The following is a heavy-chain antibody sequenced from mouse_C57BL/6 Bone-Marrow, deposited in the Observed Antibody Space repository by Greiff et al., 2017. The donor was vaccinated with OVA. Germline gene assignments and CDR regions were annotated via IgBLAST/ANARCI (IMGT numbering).Heavy chain of an antibody. D-gene: IGHD1-1*01. V-gene: IGHV1-69*01. CDR2: IDPSDSYT. J-gene: IGHJ2*01. CDR3: ARELPLYYFDY. Sequence: QVQLQQPGAELVMPGASVKLSCKASGYTFTSYWMHWVKQRPGQGLEWIGEIDPSDSYTNYNQKFKGKSTLTVDKSSSTAYMQLSSLTSEDSAVYYCARELPLYYFDYWGQGTTLTVSS. CDR1: GYTFTSYW.